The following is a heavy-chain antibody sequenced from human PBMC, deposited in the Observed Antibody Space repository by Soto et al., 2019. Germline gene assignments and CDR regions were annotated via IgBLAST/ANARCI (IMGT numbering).Heavy chain of an antibody. D-gene: IGHD2-2*01. Sequence: PVGSLRLSCAASGFTFSSYWMSWVRQAPGKGLEWVANIKQDGSEKYYVDSVKGRFTISRDNAKNSLYLQMNSLRAEDTAVYYCARDRYCSSTSCPISNYYYGMDVWGQGTTVTVSS. CDR3: ARDRYCSSTSCPISNYYYGMDV. CDR2: IKQDGSEK. V-gene: IGHV3-7*01. CDR1: GFTFSSYW. J-gene: IGHJ6*02.